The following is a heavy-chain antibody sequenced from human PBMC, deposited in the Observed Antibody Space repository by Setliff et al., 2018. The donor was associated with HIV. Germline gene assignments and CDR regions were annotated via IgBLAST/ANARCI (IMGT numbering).Heavy chain of an antibody. V-gene: IGHV4-39*07. Sequence: SETLSLTCSVSGAFTTSSLYSWGWFRQSPGKGLGWIGTIFYSGTTTYNPSLKSRITISVDTSKKEFSLNLSSLTAADTAVFYCARGRYSYGPGWFDSWAQGAVVTVSS. J-gene: IGHJ5*01. CDR1: GAFTTSSLYS. D-gene: IGHD5-18*01. CDR2: IFYSGTT. CDR3: ARGRYSYGPGWFDS.